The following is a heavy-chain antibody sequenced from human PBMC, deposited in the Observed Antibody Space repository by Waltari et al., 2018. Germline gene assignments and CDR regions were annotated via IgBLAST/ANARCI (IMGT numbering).Heavy chain of an antibody. V-gene: IGHV3-7*03. CDR3: SRALER. J-gene: IGHJ4*02. CDR1: GFSFRDSW. CDR2: MKGDGSEK. Sequence: EVQLVESGGGLLRAGGSLRLSCAASGFSFRDSWMDWVRQAPGKGLEWLANMKGDGSEKYYVDSVKGRFIISRDNARNSLFLQLNSLTVEDTGIYYCSRALERWGQGVLVTVSS. D-gene: IGHD3-3*01.